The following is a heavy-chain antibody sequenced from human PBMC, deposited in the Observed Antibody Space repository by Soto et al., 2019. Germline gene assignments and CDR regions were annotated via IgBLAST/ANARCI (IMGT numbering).Heavy chain of an antibody. D-gene: IGHD6-13*01. CDR1: GFTFSSYG. J-gene: IGHJ5*02. Sequence: GGSLRLSCAASGFTFSSYGMHWVRQAPGKGLEWVAVIWYDGSNKYYADSVKGRFTISRDNSKNTLYLQMNSLRAEDTAVYYCARSAGYSSSWYEDNWFDPWGQGTLVTVSS. CDR2: IWYDGSNK. CDR3: ARSAGYSSSWYEDNWFDP. V-gene: IGHV3-33*01.